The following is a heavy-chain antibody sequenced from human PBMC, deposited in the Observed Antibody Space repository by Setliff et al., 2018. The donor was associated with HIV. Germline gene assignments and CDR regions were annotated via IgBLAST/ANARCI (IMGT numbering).Heavy chain of an antibody. CDR1: GASINNYY. J-gene: IGHJ6*03. D-gene: IGHD3-3*01. CDR3: ARGLSIFGVATPGFYSFMDV. Sequence: PSETLSLTCTVSGASINNYYWNWIRQPPGKGLEWIGYIYFRGTNYYNPSLKSRVSIPLATSKKQVSLKLNSVTAADMAVYYCARGLSIFGVATPGFYSFMDVWGKGTTVTVSS. V-gene: IGHV4-59*01. CDR2: IYFRGTN.